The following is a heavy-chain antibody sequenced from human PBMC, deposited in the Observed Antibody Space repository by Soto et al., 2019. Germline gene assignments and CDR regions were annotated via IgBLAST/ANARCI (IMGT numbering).Heavy chain of an antibody. D-gene: IGHD6-19*01. Sequence: PGGSLRLSCAASGFTFSSYAMSWVRQAPGKGLEWVSAISGSGGSTYYADSVKGRFTISRDNSKNTLYLQMNSLRAEDTAVYYCAKDPRYSSGWPAEYFQHWGQGTLVTVPS. V-gene: IGHV3-23*01. CDR2: ISGSGGST. J-gene: IGHJ1*01. CDR1: GFTFSSYA. CDR3: AKDPRYSSGWPAEYFQH.